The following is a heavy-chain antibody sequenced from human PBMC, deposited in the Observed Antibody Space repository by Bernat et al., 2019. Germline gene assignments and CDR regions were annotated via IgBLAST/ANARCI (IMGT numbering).Heavy chain of an antibody. CDR3: ARGASTRPFDC. Sequence: EVQLVQSGAEVKKPGESLRISCKGSGYTFTSYWISWVRQMPGKGLEWMGTIDPSDYYSNYSPSFQGHVTISADKSISTAYLQWSSLKASDTAMYYCARGASTRPFDCWGQGTLVTVSS. CDR2: IDPSDYYS. J-gene: IGHJ4*02. V-gene: IGHV5-10-1*03. CDR1: GYTFTSYW.